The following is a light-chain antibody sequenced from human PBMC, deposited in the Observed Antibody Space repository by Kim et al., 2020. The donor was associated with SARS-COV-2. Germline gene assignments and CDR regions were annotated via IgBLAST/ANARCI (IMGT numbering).Light chain of an antibody. Sequence: SSELTQDPALSVALGQTVRITCQGDSLRIFYASWYQQKPGQAPRLVIYAKTNRPSGIPDRFSGSSPGNTASLTITGAQAEDEADYYCNSRDSTGNHSFGG. CDR1: SLRIFY. V-gene: IGLV3-19*01. CDR2: AKT. J-gene: IGLJ2*01. CDR3: NSRDSTGNHS.